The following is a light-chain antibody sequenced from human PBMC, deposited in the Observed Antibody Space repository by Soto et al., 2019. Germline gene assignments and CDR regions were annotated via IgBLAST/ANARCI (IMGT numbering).Light chain of an antibody. Sequence: QSVLTQPASVSGSPGQSITISCTGTSSDVGGYNFVSWYQQHPGKAPKLMIYEVNNRPSGVSNRFSGSKSGNTASLTISGLQAEDEADYYCSSWTSSTTQVLGGGTKL. V-gene: IGLV2-14*01. CDR2: EVN. CDR3: SSWTSSTTQV. J-gene: IGLJ3*02. CDR1: SSDVGGYNF.